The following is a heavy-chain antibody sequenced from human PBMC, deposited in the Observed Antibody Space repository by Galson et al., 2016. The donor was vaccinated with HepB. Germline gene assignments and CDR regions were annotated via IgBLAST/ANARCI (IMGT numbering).Heavy chain of an antibody. D-gene: IGHD1-1*01. CDR1: GFPFSRYW. V-gene: IGHV3-74*01. Sequence: SLRLSCAASGFPFSRYWMHWVRQGPGKGLVWVSRINSDGSSTIYADSVRGRFTISRDNAKNTLYLQMNSLRAEDTAVYYCARFIASPWNDYYYYGMDLWGQGTAVTVSS. CDR3: ARFIASPWNDYYYYGMDL. CDR2: INSDGSST. J-gene: IGHJ6*02.